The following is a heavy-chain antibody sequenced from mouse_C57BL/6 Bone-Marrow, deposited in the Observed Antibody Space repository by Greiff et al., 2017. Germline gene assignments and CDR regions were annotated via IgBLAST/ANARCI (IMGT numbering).Heavy chain of an antibody. CDR3: AREDIYYDYECLYNYAMDY. V-gene: IGHV1-59*01. CDR1: GYTFTSYW. Sequence: QVQLQQPGAELVRPGTSVKLSCKASGYTFTSYWMHWVKQRPGQGLEWIGVIDPSDSYTNYNQKFKGKATLTVDTSSSTAYMQLSNLTSEDSAVYYCAREDIYYDYECLYNYAMDYWGQGTSVTVSS. J-gene: IGHJ4*01. D-gene: IGHD2-4*01. CDR2: IDPSDSYT.